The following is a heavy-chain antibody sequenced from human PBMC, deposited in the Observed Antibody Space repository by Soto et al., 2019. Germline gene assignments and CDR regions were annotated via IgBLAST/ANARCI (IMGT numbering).Heavy chain of an antibody. V-gene: IGHV3-9*01. CDR1: GFTFDDYA. Sequence: PGGSLRLSCAASGFTFDDYAMHWVRQAPGKGLEWVSGIRWNSGSIGYADSVKGRFTISRDNAKNSLYLQMNSLRAEDTALYYCAKDIGLGGYCTNGVCYRPYYYYGMDVWGQGATVTVSS. D-gene: IGHD2-8*01. J-gene: IGHJ6*02. CDR3: AKDIGLGGYCTNGVCYRPYYYYGMDV. CDR2: IRWNSGSI.